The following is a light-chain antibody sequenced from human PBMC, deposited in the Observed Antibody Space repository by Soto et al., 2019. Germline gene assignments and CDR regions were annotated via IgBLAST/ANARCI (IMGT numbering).Light chain of an antibody. CDR3: PSYDSSLRGVV. Sequence: QSVLTQPPSVSGAPGQRVTISCTGSSSNIGAGYDVHWYQQLPGTAPKLLIYGNSNRPSGVPDRFSGSKSGTSASLAITGLQAEYEADYYCPSYDSSLRGVVFGTGTKVTVL. J-gene: IGLJ1*01. CDR1: SSNIGAGYD. CDR2: GNS. V-gene: IGLV1-40*01.